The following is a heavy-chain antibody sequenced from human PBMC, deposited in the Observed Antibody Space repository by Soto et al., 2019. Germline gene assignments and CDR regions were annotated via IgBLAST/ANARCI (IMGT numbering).Heavy chain of an antibody. D-gene: IGHD4-17*01. V-gene: IGHV3-33*01. CDR3: ARDSGQKVGATVRRGAFDI. Sequence: GGSLRLSCAASGFTFSSYGMHWVRQAPGKGLEWVAVIWYDGSNKYYADSVKGRFTISRDNSKNTLYLQMNSLRAEDTAVYYCARDSGQKVGATVRRGAFDIWGQGTMVTVSS. CDR1: GFTFSSYG. J-gene: IGHJ3*02. CDR2: IWYDGSNK.